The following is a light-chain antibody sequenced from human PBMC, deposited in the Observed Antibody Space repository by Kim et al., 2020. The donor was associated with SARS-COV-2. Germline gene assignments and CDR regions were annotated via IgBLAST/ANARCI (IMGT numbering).Light chain of an antibody. CDR3: SSWDDSLNAVV. V-gene: IGLV1-44*01. Sequence: QSVLTQPPSASGTPGQRVTMSCSGSSSNIGSNTVNWYQQLPGTAPKLLIYYNDQRPSGVPDLFSGSKSGTSASLAISGLQSEDEADYYCSSWDDSLNAVVFGGGTQLTVL. J-gene: IGLJ2*01. CDR1: SSNIGSNT. CDR2: YND.